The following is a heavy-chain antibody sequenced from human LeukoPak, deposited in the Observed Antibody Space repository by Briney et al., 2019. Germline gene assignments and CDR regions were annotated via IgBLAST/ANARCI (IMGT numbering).Heavy chain of an antibody. CDR1: GFXVSSNY. CDR3: ARDQGSGWWAY. Sequence: PGGSLRLSCAASGFXVSSNYMSWVRQAPGKGLEWVSVIYSGGTTYYADSVKGRFTISRDNSKNTLYLQMNSLRADDTAVYYCARDQGSGWWAYWGQGTLVTVSS. CDR2: IYSGGTT. D-gene: IGHD6-19*01. V-gene: IGHV3-66*01. J-gene: IGHJ4*02.